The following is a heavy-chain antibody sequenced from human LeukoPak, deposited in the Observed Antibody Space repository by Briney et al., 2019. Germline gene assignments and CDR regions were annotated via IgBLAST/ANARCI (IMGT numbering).Heavy chain of an antibody. Sequence: SETLSLTCTVSGGSVSSGNYYWSWIRQPPGKGLEWIGYIYYSGSTNYNPSLKSRVTISVDTSKNQFSLKLSSVTAADTAVYYCARYGSGSYPFDYWGQGTLVTVSS. J-gene: IGHJ4*02. D-gene: IGHD3-10*01. CDR3: ARYGSGSYPFDY. CDR1: GGSVSSGNYY. V-gene: IGHV4-61*01. CDR2: IYYSGST.